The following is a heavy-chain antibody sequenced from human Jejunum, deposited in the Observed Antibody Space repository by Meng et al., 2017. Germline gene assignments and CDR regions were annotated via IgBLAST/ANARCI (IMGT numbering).Heavy chain of an antibody. CDR2: IRFDGTIQ. V-gene: IGHV3-30*02. CDR3: ARDIYNRGGKYFDL. CDR1: GFTFSNYG. D-gene: IGHD1-14*01. Sequence: GESLKISCAASGFTFSNYGMHWVRQAPGKGLEWVAHIRFDGTIQYYVEYVKGRFTVSRDDSKSTLYLQMDSLRVEDTAVYYCARDIYNRGGKYFDLWDRGTLVTVSS. J-gene: IGHJ2*01.